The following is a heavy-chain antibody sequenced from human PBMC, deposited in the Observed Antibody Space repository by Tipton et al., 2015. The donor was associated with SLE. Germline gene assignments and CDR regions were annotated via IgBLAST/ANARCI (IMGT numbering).Heavy chain of an antibody. CDR2: IYYSGST. Sequence: LRLSCTVSGGSISSYYWSWIRQPPGKGLEWIGYIYYSGSTNYNPSLKSRVTISVDTSKNQFSLKLSSVTAADTAAYYCARGWWFDPWGQGTLVTVSS. J-gene: IGHJ5*02. V-gene: IGHV4-59*01. D-gene: IGHD6-19*01. CDR3: ARGWWFDP. CDR1: GGSISSYY.